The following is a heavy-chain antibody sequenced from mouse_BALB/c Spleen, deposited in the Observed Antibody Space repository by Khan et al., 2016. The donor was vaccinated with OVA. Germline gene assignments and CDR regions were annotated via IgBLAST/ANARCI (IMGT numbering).Heavy chain of an antibody. CDR1: GFSLTSYG. V-gene: IGHV2-2*02. J-gene: IGHJ3*01. Sequence: QVQLKQSGPGLVQPSQSLSITCTVSGFSLTSYGVHWVRQSPGKGLEWLGVIWSGGSTDYHAAFISRLSISKDNSKSQVFFKMNSLQANDTAIYYCARRGYSVSSGFPYWGQGTLVTVSA. D-gene: IGHD1-1*01. CDR3: ARRGYSVSSGFPY. CDR2: IWSGGST.